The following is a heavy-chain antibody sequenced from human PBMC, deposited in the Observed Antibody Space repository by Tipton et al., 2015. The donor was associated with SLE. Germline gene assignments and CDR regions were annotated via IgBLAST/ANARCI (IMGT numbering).Heavy chain of an antibody. J-gene: IGHJ4*02. CDR2: IYYSGST. V-gene: IGHV4-61*05. D-gene: IGHD6-6*01. CDR3: ARGIVAAFFY. Sequence: TLSLTCTVSGGSISSSSYYWGWIRQPPGKGLEWIGYIYYSGSTNYNPSLKSRVTISVDTSKKQFFLKLRSVTAADTAVYYCARGIVAAFFYWGQGTLVTVSS. CDR1: GGSISSSSYY.